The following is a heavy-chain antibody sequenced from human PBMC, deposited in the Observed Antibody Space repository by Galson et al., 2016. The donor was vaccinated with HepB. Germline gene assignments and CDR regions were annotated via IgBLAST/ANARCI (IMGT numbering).Heavy chain of an antibody. CDR1: GASISSFY. CDR2: IYYSGVT. D-gene: IGHD3-10*01. V-gene: IGHV4-59*01. Sequence: SEILSLTCTVSGASISSFYWSWVRQPPGKGLEWLGYIYYSGVTNYNPSLNSRVTISVDTSKNRLFLKVDSVTAADTAVYYCARGGFTPRGNYYFGLDVWGQGTSVTVSS. J-gene: IGHJ6*02. CDR3: ARGGFTPRGNYYFGLDV.